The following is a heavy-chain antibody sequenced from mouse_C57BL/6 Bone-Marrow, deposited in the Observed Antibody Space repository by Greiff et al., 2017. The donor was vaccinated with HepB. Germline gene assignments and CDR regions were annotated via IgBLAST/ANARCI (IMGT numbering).Heavy chain of an antibody. J-gene: IGHJ4*01. V-gene: IGHV1-69*01. Sequence: VKLQQPGAGLGLPGASVKLSCKASAYTFTSYWMHWVKKRPGQGLEWIGGIDPSDSYTNYNQKFKGKSTLTVDKSSSTAYMQLSSLTSEDTAVYYCAKGSPYYYAMDYWGQGTSVTVSS. CDR1: AYTFTSYW. CDR2: IDPSDSYT. CDR3: AKGSPYYYAMDY. D-gene: IGHD1-1*02.